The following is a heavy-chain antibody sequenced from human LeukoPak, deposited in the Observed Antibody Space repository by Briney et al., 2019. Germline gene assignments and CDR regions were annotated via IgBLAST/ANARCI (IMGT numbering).Heavy chain of an antibody. D-gene: IGHD6-13*01. CDR1: GGSFSGYY. CDR2: INHSGST. V-gene: IGHV4-34*01. Sequence: SETLSLTCAVYGGSFSGYYWSWIRQPPGKGLEWIGEINHSGSTNYNPSLKSRVTISVDTSKNQFSLKLSSVTAADTAVYYCARATEYSSSWEIDYWGQGTLVTVSS. J-gene: IGHJ4*02. CDR3: ARATEYSSSWEIDY.